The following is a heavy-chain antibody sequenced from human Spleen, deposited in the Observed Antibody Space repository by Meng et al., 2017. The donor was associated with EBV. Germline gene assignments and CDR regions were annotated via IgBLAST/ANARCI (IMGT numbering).Heavy chain of an antibody. CDR1: GGTFRSDA. CDR2: LIPKSDAP. V-gene: IGHV1-69*01. Sequence: QVQLVQSGAEVKKPGSSVKVSCKTSGGTFRSDAVSWVRQAPGQGLEWLGGLIPKSDAPYYAQKFQDRVTITADESTSTHYMDLRGLRSEDTAVYYCASESGRGFTPDYWGQGTPVTVSS. CDR3: ASESGRGFTPDY. J-gene: IGHJ4*02. D-gene: IGHD3-10*01.